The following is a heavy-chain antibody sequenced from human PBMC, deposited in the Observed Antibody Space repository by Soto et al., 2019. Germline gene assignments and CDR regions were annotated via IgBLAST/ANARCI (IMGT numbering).Heavy chain of an antibody. CDR2: ISAYNGNT. J-gene: IGHJ5*02. CDR3: AREGMSNGDIVGATNWFDP. V-gene: IGHV1-18*01. D-gene: IGHD1-26*01. CDR1: GYTFTSYG. Sequence: GESLKISCKASGYTFTSYGISWVRQAPGQGLEWMGWISAYNGNTNYAQKLQGRVTMTTDTSTSTAYMELRSLRSDDTAVYYCAREGMSNGDIVGATNWFDPWGQGTLVTVSS.